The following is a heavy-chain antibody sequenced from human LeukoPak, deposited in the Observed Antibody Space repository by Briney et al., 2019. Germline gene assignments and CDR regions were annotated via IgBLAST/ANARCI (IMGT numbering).Heavy chain of an antibody. CDR3: ARGPSKISSIAARREDY. J-gene: IGHJ4*02. CDR1: GGSFSGYY. V-gene: IGHV4-34*01. Sequence: PSETLSLTCAVYGGSFSGYYWSWIRQPPGNGLEWIGEINHSGGTNYNPSLKSRVTISVDTSKNQFSLKLSSVTAADTAVYYCARGPSKISSIAARREDYWGQGTLVTVSS. CDR2: INHSGGT. D-gene: IGHD6-6*01.